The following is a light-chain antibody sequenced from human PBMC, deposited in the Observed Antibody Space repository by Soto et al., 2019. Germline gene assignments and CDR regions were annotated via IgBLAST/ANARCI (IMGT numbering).Light chain of an antibody. CDR1: QDIRND. Sequence: GDRVTITCRASQDIRNDLGWYQQKPGRAPKFLIYAASSLQSVVPSRFSGSGSGTDFTLTITSLQPEDFATYYCLQDYTFPWTFGQGTKVEIK. CDR2: AAS. V-gene: IGKV1-6*01. CDR3: LQDYTFPWT. J-gene: IGKJ1*01.